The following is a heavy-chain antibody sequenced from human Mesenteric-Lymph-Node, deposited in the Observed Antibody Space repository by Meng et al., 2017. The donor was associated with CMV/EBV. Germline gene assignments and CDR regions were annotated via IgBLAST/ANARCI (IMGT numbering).Heavy chain of an antibody. J-gene: IGHJ4*02. Sequence: ASVKVSCKASGYTFNSYHMHWVRQAPGQGLEWMGWINPNSGGTNYAQKFQGRVTMTRDTSISTAYMELSRLRSDDTAVYYCARASIVATTELDYWGQGTLVTVSS. V-gene: IGHV1-2*02. D-gene: IGHD5-12*01. CDR3: ARASIVATTELDY. CDR1: GYTFNSYH. CDR2: INPNSGGT.